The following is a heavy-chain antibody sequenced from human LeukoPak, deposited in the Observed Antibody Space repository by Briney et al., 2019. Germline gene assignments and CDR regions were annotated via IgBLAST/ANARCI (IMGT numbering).Heavy chain of an antibody. Sequence: GGSLRPSCAASGFTFSSYWMHWVRQAPGKGLVWVSRINSDGSSTSYADSVKGRFTISRDNAKNTLYLQMNSLRAEDTAVYYCAKDIVVVPAVGDAFDIWGQGTMVTVSS. J-gene: IGHJ3*02. CDR3: AKDIVVVPAVGDAFDI. CDR2: INSDGSST. D-gene: IGHD2-2*01. CDR1: GFTFSSYW. V-gene: IGHV3-74*01.